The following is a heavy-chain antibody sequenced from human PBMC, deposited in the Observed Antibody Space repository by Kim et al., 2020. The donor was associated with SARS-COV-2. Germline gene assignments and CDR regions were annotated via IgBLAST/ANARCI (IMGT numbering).Heavy chain of an antibody. D-gene: IGHD3-3*01. J-gene: IGHJ6*02. V-gene: IGHV3-48*03. Sequence: GGSLRLSCAASGFTFSSYEMNWVRQAPGKGLEWVSYISSSGSTIYYADSVKGRFTISRDNAKNSLYLQMNSLRAEDTAVYYCAREFSIYDFWSGYYRTWSGVPGSYDYYGMDVWGQGTTVTVSS. CDR2: ISSSGSTI. CDR3: AREFSIYDFWSGYYRTWSGVPGSYDYYGMDV. CDR1: GFTFSSYE.